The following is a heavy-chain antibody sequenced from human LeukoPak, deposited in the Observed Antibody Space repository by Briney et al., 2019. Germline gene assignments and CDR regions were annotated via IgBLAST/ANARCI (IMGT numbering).Heavy chain of an antibody. CDR1: GGSISSGSYY. Sequence: SQTLSLTCTVSGGSISSGSYYWSWIRQPAGKGLEWIGRIYTSGSTNYNPSLKSRVTMSVDTSKNQFSLKLSSVTAADTAVYYCAAGRRSLFDYWGQGTLVTVSS. CDR3: AAGRRSLFDY. CDR2: IYTSGST. J-gene: IGHJ4*02. V-gene: IGHV4-61*02. D-gene: IGHD2-15*01.